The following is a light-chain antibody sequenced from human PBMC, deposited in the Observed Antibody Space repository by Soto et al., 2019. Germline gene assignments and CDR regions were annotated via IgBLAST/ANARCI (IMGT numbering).Light chain of an antibody. J-gene: IGKJ1*01. CDR2: KAS. V-gene: IGKV1-5*03. Sequence: DIQMTQSPSTLSASVGDRVTITCRASQSVNNWLAWYQQKPGKAPKLLIYKASNLERGVPSRFSGSGYGTEFTLTISSLQPDDFASYYCQQYNNYSGTFGQGTKVEIK. CDR3: QQYNNYSGT. CDR1: QSVNNW.